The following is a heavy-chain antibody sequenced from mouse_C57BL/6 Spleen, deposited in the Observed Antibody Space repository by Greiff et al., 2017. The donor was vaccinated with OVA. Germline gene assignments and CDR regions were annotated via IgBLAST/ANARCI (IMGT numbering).Heavy chain of an antibody. Sequence: VKLMESGPELVKPGASVKISCKASGYAFSSSWLNWVKQRPGKGLEWIGRIYPGDGDTNYTGKFKGKATLTADKATSTAYMQLSSLTAEDSAVYVCASTTVVASRGFAYGGQGTLVTVSA. V-gene: IGHV1-82*01. J-gene: IGHJ3*01. D-gene: IGHD1-1*01. CDR2: IYPGDGDT. CDR3: ASTTVVASRGFAY. CDR1: GYAFSSSW.